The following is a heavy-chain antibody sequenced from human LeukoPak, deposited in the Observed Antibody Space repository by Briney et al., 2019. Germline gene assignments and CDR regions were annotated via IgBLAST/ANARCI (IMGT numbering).Heavy chain of an antibody. CDR2: ISAYNGNT. V-gene: IGHV1-18*01. Sequence: ASVKVSCKASGGTFSSYAISWVRQAPGQGLEWMGWISAYNGNTNYAQKFQGRVTVTRDTSIGTAYMELSSLTSEDTAVYYCARYSRGSCGGGNCNSYFFDYWGQGTLVTVSS. J-gene: IGHJ4*02. CDR1: GGTFSSYA. CDR3: ARYSRGSCGGGNCNSYFFDY. D-gene: IGHD2-15*01.